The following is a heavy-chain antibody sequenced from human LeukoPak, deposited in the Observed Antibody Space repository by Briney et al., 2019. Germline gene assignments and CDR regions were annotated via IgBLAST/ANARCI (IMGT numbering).Heavy chain of an antibody. CDR1: GFTFSSYA. V-gene: IGHV3-30-3*01. CDR2: ISYDGSNK. J-gene: IGHJ4*02. Sequence: GRSLRLSCAASGFTFSSYAMHWVRQAPGKGLKWVAVISYDGSNKYYADSVKGRFTISRDNSKNTLYLQMDSLKTEDTAVYYCTRDRGYDVWDTTYRIDSWGQGTLVTVSS. CDR3: TRDRGYDVWDTTYRIDS. D-gene: IGHD3-3*01.